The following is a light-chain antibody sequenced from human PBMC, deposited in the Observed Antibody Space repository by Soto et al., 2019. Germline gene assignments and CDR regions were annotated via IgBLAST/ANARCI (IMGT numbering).Light chain of an antibody. CDR2: VNSDGSH. Sequence: QSVLTQSPSASASLGASVNLTCTLSSGHSKYAIAWHQQQPGKGPRFLMRVNSDGSHNKGDGIPDRFSGSSSGAERYFTISSLQSEDEADYCCPTWGTSFVVFGGGTKVTVL. J-gene: IGLJ2*01. CDR3: PTWGTSFVV. V-gene: IGLV4-69*01. CDR1: SGHSKYA.